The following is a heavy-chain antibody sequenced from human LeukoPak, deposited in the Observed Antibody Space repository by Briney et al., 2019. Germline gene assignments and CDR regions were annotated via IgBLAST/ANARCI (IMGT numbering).Heavy chain of an antibody. Sequence: ASVKVSCKVSGYTLTELSMHWVRQAPGKGLEWMGGFDPEDGETIYAQKFQGRVTMTEDTSTDTAHMELSSLRSEDTAVYYCATSEPPRESYEAFDYWGQGTLVTVSS. CDR3: ATSEPPRESYEAFDY. J-gene: IGHJ4*02. CDR2: FDPEDGET. CDR1: GYTLTELS. D-gene: IGHD1-26*01. V-gene: IGHV1-24*01.